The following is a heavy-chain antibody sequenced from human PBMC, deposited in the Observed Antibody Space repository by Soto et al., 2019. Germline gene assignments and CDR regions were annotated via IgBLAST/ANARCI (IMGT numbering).Heavy chain of an antibody. Sequence: SQTLSLTCAISGDSVSSNSAAWSWIRQSPSRGLEWLGRTYYRSKWYDDFAVSVKSRITINPDTSKNQYSLQLSSVTHEDTAVYYCAREPQSGNYFHYYGLDVWGQGTTVTVSS. CDR2: TYYRSKWYD. V-gene: IGHV6-1*01. CDR3: AREPQSGNYFHYYGLDV. D-gene: IGHD1-26*01. CDR1: GDSVSSNSAA. J-gene: IGHJ6*02.